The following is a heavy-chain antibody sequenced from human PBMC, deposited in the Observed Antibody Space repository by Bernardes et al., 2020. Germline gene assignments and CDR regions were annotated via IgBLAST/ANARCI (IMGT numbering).Heavy chain of an antibody. CDR1: GYSFTSYW. D-gene: IGHD3-10*01. J-gene: IGHJ6*04. CDR2: IYPGDSDT. V-gene: IGHV5-51*01. CDR3: AKGLKGMVQGVMFRVGYYYGMDV. Sequence: GESLKISCKGSGYSFTSYWIGWVRQMPGKGLEWMGIIYPGDSDTRYSPSFQGQVTISADKSISTAYLQWSSLKASDTAMYYCAKGLKGMVQGVMFRVGYYYGMDVWGKGTTVTVSS.